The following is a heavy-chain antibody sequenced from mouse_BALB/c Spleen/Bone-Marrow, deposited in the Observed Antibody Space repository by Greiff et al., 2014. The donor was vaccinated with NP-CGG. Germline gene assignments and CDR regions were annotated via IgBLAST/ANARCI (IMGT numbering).Heavy chain of an antibody. Sequence: QSGPGLVKPSQTVSLTCTVTGISITTGNYRWSWIRQFPGNKLEWIGYIYYSGTITYNPSLTSRTTITRDTSKNQFFLEMNSLTAEDTATYYCARFYGNYFDYWGQGTTLTVSS. J-gene: IGHJ2*01. D-gene: IGHD2-1*01. V-gene: IGHV3-5*02. CDR3: ARFYGNYFDY. CDR2: IYYSGTI. CDR1: GISITTGNYR.